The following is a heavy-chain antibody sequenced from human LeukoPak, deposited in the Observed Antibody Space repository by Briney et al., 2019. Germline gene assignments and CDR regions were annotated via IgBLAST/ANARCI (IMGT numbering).Heavy chain of an antibody. D-gene: IGHD4-17*01. V-gene: IGHV4-34*01. J-gene: IGHJ4*02. Sequence: SETLSLTCAVYGGSFSGYYWSWIRQPPGKGLEWIGEINHSGSTNYNPSLKSRVTISVDTSKNQFSLKLSSVTAAGTAVYYCARATRDYAYDYWGQGTLVTVSS. CDR3: ARATRDYAYDY. CDR1: GGSFSGYY. CDR2: INHSGST.